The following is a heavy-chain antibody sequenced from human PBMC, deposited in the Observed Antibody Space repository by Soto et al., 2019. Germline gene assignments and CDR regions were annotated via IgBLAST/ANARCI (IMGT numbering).Heavy chain of an antibody. CDR3: ARDRYDSGDYSAQGIDI. CDR1: GVSINTVTYY. J-gene: IGHJ3*02. CDR2: ISYGGTT. V-gene: IGHV4-39*02. D-gene: IGHD3-22*01. Sequence: QLQLQESGPGLAKPSETLSLTCAVSGVSINTVTYYWGWIRQPPGEGLEWIGAISYGGTTSYKPSLERPLTISRDTTKNHFSLRLSSVTAANTAVYYCARDRYDSGDYSAQGIDILGQGTMVTVSS.